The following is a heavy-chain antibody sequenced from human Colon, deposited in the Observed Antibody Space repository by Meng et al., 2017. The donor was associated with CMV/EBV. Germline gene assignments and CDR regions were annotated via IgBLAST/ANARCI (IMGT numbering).Heavy chain of an antibody. CDR3: ARTDAESSGWYGGLDD. V-gene: IGHV1-46*01. CDR2: INSSGGST. D-gene: IGHD6-19*01. Sequence: ASVKVSCKASGYSFTNYYMHWVRQAPGQGYEWMGVINSSGGSTSHAQKFQGRLSMTRDTSTSTVYMELSSLRSEDTAVYYCARTDAESSGWYGGLDDWGQGTLVTVSS. CDR1: GYSFTNYY. J-gene: IGHJ4*02.